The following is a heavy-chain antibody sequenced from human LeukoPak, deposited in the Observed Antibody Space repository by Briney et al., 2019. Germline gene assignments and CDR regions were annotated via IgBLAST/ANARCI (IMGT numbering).Heavy chain of an antibody. CDR2: ISHTGSTM. Sequence: GGSLRLSCSASGFSFSSYSLNWVRQAPGKGLEWVSYISHTGSTMSYADSVKGRFTISRDNARNSLYLQMNSLRAEDTAVYYCAIPPLSGTGSSRPLAGMDVWGQGTTVTVSS. D-gene: IGHD3-10*01. CDR3: AIPPLSGTGSSRPLAGMDV. J-gene: IGHJ6*02. CDR1: GFSFSSYS. V-gene: IGHV3-48*04.